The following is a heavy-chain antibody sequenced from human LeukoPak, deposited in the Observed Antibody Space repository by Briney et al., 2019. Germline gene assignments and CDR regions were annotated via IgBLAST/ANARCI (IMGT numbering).Heavy chain of an antibody. CDR1: GGSISSGSYY. Sequence: SQTLSLTCTVSGGSISSGSYYWSWIRQPAGKGLEWIGRIYTSGSTNYNPSLKSRVTISVDTSKNQFSLKLSSVTAADTAVYYCARDHQYCSSTSCFRRGYNWFDPWGQGTLVTVSS. D-gene: IGHD2-2*01. V-gene: IGHV4-61*02. CDR3: ARDHQYCSSTSCFRRGYNWFDP. CDR2: IYTSGST. J-gene: IGHJ5*02.